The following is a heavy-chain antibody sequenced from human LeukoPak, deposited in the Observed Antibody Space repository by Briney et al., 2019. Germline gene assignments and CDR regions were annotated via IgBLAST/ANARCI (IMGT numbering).Heavy chain of an antibody. Sequence: AGGSLRLSCAASGFSFGSHGMHWVRQAPGKGLEWVAVTSYDGTNKYYTDSVKGRFTIFRDNSKSTLYLHMNSLRDEDTALYYCAKEGQTVAGNGYFDSWAQGTLVTVSS. CDR2: TSYDGTNK. CDR3: AKEGQTVAGNGYFDS. D-gene: IGHD6-19*01. V-gene: IGHV3-30*18. J-gene: IGHJ4*02. CDR1: GFSFGSHG.